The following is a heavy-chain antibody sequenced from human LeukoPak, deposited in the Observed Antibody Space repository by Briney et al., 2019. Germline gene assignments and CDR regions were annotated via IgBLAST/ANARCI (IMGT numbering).Heavy chain of an antibody. D-gene: IGHD3-22*01. V-gene: IGHV4-59*08. CDR1: GGSISSYY. CDR2: IYYSGST. J-gene: IGHJ4*02. Sequence: PSETLSLTCTVSGGSISSYYWSWIRQPPGKGLEWIGYIYYSGSTNYNPSLKSRVTISVDTSKNQFSLKLSSVTAADTAVYYCARLKYYYDSSGYPSRYFDYWGQGTLVTVSS. CDR3: ARLKYYYDSSGYPSRYFDY.